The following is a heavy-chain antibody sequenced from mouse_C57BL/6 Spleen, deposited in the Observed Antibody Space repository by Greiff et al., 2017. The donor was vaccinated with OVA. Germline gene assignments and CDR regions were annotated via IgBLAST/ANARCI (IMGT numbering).Heavy chain of an antibody. CDR3: ARSYYSKKDYAMDY. V-gene: IGHV5-17*01. J-gene: IGHJ4*01. CDR1: GFTFSDYG. D-gene: IGHD2-5*01. CDR2: ISSGSSTI. Sequence: EVKLMESGGGLVKPGGSLKLSCAASGFTFSDYGMHWVRQAPEKGLEWVAYISSGSSTIYYADTVKGRFTISRDNAKNTLFLQMTSLRSEDTAMYYCARSYYSKKDYAMDYWGQGTTLTVSS.